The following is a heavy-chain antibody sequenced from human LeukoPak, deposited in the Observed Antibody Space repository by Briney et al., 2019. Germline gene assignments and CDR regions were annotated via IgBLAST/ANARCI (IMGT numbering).Heavy chain of an antibody. CDR2: ISGDGGTT. J-gene: IGHJ4*02. CDR3: AKASDSSAYWDYFDN. V-gene: IGHV3-43*02. D-gene: IGHD3-22*01. CDR1: GFTFDDYA. Sequence: GGSLRLSCAASGFTFDDYAMRWVRQGPGKGLEWVSLISGDGGTTYHADSVKGRFTISRDNSKNSLYLHMNSLRAEDTALYYCAKASDSSAYWDYFDNWGQGTLVTVSS.